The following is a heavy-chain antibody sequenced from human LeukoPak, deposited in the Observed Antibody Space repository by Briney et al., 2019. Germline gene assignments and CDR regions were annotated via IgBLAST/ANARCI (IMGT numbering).Heavy chain of an antibody. CDR3: AKDRVSAVAGPPDV. D-gene: IGHD6-19*01. CDR2: ISGSGGST. CDR1: GFIFSSYN. Sequence: GGSLRLSCAASGFIFSSYNMIWVRQAPGKGLEWVSTISGSGGSTYYADSVKGRFTISRDNSKNTLYLQMNSLRAEDTAIYYCAKDRVSAVAGPPDVWGQGTTVTVSS. V-gene: IGHV3-23*01. J-gene: IGHJ6*02.